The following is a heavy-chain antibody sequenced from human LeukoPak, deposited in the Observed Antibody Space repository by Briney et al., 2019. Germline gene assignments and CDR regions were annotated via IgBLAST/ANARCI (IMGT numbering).Heavy chain of an antibody. D-gene: IGHD3-9*01. CDR1: GGSISSSSYY. CDR2: IYYSGST. V-gene: IGHV4-39*07. CDR3: ARGIRYFDY. J-gene: IGHJ4*02. Sequence: SETLSLTCTVSGGSISSSSYYWGWIRQPPGKGLEWIGSIYYSGSTYYNPSFKSRVTISVDTSKNQFSLKLSSVTAAGTAVYYCARGIRYFDYWGQGTLVTVSS.